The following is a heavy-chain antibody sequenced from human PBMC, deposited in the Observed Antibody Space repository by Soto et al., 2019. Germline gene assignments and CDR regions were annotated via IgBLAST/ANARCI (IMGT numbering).Heavy chain of an antibody. CDR3: ARDTYSGYDFGL. V-gene: IGHV4-30-4*01. J-gene: IGHJ5*02. CDR1: GASVAGGSYY. Sequence: QVQLRESGPGLVKPSQTLSLTCSVSGASVAGGSYYWSWVRQPPGKGLEWIGYIPSRGRPFYNPSPTSRGTISADTSKTQLSLQLTSVTAADTAVYYCARDTYSGYDFGLWGQGTLVTVAS. CDR2: IPSRGRP. D-gene: IGHD5-12*01.